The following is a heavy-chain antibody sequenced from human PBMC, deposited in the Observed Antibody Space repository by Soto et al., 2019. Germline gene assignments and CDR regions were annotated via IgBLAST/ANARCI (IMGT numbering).Heavy chain of an antibody. CDR2: IYPGDSDT. CDR1: GYSFTSYW. D-gene: IGHD3-9*01. CDR3: ASSQYYDILTGYLPYGMDV. Sequence: GESLKISCNGSGYSFTSYWIGWVRQMPGKGLEWMGIIYPGDSDTRYSPSFQGQVTISADKSISTAYLQWSSLKASDTAMYYCASSQYYDILTGYLPYGMDVWGQGTTVTVSS. J-gene: IGHJ6*02. V-gene: IGHV5-51*01.